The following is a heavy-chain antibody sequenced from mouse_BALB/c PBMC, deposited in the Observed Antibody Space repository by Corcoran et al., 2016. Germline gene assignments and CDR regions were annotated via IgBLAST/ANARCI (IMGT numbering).Heavy chain of an antibody. Sequence: QIQLVQSGPELKKPGETVKISCKASGYTFTNYGMNWVKQAPGKGLKWMGWINTYTGEPTYADDFKGRFAFSLETSASTAYLQINNLKNEDMATYFCAREGSSGYYAMDYWGQGTSVIVSS. D-gene: IGHD3-1*01. J-gene: IGHJ4*01. V-gene: IGHV9-1*02. CDR2: INTYTGEP. CDR3: AREGSSGYYAMDY. CDR1: GYTFTNYG.